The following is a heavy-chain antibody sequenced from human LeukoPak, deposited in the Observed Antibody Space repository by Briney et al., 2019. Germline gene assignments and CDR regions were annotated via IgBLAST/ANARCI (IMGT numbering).Heavy chain of an antibody. V-gene: IGHV1-2*02. CDR1: GYTFTDYY. D-gene: IGHD1-20*01. CDR3: ASMTGTSAFDY. J-gene: IGHJ4*02. CDR2: INPSSGGT. Sequence: VASVKVSCKASGYTFTDYYMHWVRQAPGQGLEWMGWINPSSGGTKYAQKFQGRVTMTRDTSISTAYMELSRLRSDDTAVYYCASMTGTSAFDYWGQGTLVTVSS.